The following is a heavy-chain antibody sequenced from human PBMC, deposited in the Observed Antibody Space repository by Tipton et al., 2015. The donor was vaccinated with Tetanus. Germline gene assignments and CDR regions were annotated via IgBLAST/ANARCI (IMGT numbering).Heavy chain of an antibody. Sequence: QVQLVQSGAEVKKPGASVKVSCKASGYTFTSFGISWVRQAPGQGLEWMGWISAYNGNKKYAQNLQGRVTMTTDISTSTAYMELRSLRSDDTAVYYCARDLGDWGEIFDYYGMDVWGQGTTVTVSS. CDR3: ARDLGDWGEIFDYYGMDV. J-gene: IGHJ6*02. V-gene: IGHV1-18*01. CDR2: ISAYNGNK. D-gene: IGHD3-16*01. CDR1: GYTFTSFG.